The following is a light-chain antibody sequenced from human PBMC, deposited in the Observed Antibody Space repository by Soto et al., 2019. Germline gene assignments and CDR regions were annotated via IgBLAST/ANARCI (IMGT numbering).Light chain of an antibody. CDR1: QGVSTY. CDR3: QQRSSWPLT. J-gene: IGKJ4*01. Sequence: EIVLTQSPATPSLSPGEGATLSCRASQGVSTYLAWYQQKPGQPPRLLIYDVSNRATGTPARFSGGGSGTDFTLTISSLEPEDSAVYYCQQRSSWPLTFGGGTKVDIK. V-gene: IGKV3-11*01. CDR2: DVS.